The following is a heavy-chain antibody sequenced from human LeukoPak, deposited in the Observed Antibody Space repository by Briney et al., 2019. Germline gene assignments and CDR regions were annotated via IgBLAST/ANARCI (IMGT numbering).Heavy chain of an antibody. D-gene: IGHD1-26*01. CDR2: IYYSGST. CDR1: GGSISSSGYY. J-gene: IGHJ5*02. Sequence: SETLSLTCTVSGGSISSSGYYWGWLRQPPGKGLEWIASIYYSGSTHYNPSLKSRVTISVDTSKNQLSLKLSSLTAADTAVYYCARHEYSGSYYGLSWFDPWGQGTLVTVSS. CDR3: ARHEYSGSYYGLSWFDP. V-gene: IGHV4-39*01.